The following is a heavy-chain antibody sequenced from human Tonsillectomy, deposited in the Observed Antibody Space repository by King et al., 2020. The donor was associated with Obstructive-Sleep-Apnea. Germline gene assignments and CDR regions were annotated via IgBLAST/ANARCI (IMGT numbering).Heavy chain of an antibody. CDR2: IYPGDSDT. V-gene: IGHV5-51*01. J-gene: IGHJ4*02. Sequence: QLVQSGAEVKKPGESLKIYWKGSGYSFTSYWIGWVRQMPGKGLEWIGIIYPGDSDTRYSPSCQCKVTISADKSISTAYLQWSSLKASDTAMYYCARREWGGSREQEFDYWGQGTLVTVSS. D-gene: IGHD2-15*01. CDR1: GYSFTSYW. CDR3: ARREWGGSREQEFDY.